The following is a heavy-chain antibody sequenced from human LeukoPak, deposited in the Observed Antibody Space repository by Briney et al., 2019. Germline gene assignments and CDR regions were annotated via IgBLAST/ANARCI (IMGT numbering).Heavy chain of an antibody. J-gene: IGHJ5*02. Sequence: SETLYLTCTVSGGSISSYYWSWIQQPPGKGLEWIGYIYYSGSTNYNPSLKSRVTISVDTSKNQFSLKLSSVTAADTAVYYCARYVSGGSWSPNWFDPWGQGTLVTVSS. CDR2: IYYSGST. V-gene: IGHV4-59*01. CDR3: ARYVSGGSWSPNWFDP. CDR1: GGSISSYY. D-gene: IGHD6-13*01.